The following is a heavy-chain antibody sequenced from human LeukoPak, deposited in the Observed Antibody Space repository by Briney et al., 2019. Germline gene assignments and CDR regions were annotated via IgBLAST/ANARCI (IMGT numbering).Heavy chain of an antibody. Sequence: GGSLRLSCAASGFTFSSYAMHWVRQAPGKGLEYVSAISSNGGSTYYANSVKGRFTISRDNSKNTLYLQMGSLRAEDMAVYYCASSQGSGTYYFDYWGQGTLVTVSS. J-gene: IGHJ4*02. V-gene: IGHV3-64*01. D-gene: IGHD1-7*01. CDR3: ASSQGSGTYYFDY. CDR1: GFTFSSYA. CDR2: ISSNGGST.